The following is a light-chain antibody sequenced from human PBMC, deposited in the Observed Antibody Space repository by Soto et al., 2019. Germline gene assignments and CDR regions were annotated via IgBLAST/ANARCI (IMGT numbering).Light chain of an antibody. CDR2: AAS. CDR3: QQYGSPPRT. V-gene: IGKV3-20*01. CDR1: QSVSSNY. J-gene: IGKJ1*01. Sequence: EIVLTQSPGTLSLSPGERDTLSCRASQSVSSNYLAWYQQKPGQAPRLLIYAASSRITGIPDRFSGSGSGADFTLTMSRLEPEDFAVYHCQQYGSPPRTFGEGAKVEIK.